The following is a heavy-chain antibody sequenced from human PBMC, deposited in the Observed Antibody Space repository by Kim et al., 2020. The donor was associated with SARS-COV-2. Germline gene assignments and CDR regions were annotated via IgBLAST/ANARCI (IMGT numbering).Heavy chain of an antibody. CDR3: RLNLWFGEL. V-gene: IGHV3-72*01. CDR2: TRNKANSYTT. J-gene: IGHJ4*02. D-gene: IGHD3-10*01. Sequence: GGSLRLSCAASGFTFSDHYMDWVRQAPGKGLEWVGRTRNKANSYTTEYAASVKGRFTISRDDSKNSLYLQMNSLKTEDTAVYYCRLNLWFGELWGQGTLVTVSS. CDR1: GFTFSDHY.